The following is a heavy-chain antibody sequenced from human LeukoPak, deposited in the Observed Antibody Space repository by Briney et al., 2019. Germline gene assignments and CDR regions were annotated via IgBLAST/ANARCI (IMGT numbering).Heavy chain of an antibody. V-gene: IGHV1-18*01. CDR3: ARRGGSYSHSDF. D-gene: IGHD1-26*01. Sequence: ASVKVSCKASGYTFSSYGIIWVRQAPGQGLEWMGWDSAFNGNTDYAPKLQGRVTMTTDTSTTIAYMELRSLTSDDTAVYYCARRGGSYSHSDFWGQGTLVTVSS. J-gene: IGHJ4*02. CDR1: GYTFSSYG. CDR2: DSAFNGNT.